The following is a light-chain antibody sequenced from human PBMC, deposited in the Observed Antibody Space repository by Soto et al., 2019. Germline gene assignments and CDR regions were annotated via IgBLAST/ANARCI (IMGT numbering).Light chain of an antibody. CDR3: ELYTLSQLV. Sequence: QSARTQPPSASGSPGQSVAISCTGTSSDVGGYNYVSWYQQLPGKAPKLMIYDVSKRPSGVPDRFSGSKSGNSASLTVSGLQAADKATSSTELYTLSQLVF. V-gene: IGLV2-8*01. CDR2: DVS. J-gene: IGLJ1*01. CDR1: SSDVGGYNY.